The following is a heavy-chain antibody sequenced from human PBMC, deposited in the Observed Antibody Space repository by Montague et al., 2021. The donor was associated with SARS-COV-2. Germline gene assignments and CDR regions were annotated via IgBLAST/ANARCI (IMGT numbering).Heavy chain of an antibody. CDR3: ARGGGVGDSGSNTWSDYYWGMDV. CDR1: GGSIRGGNWN. V-gene: IGHV4-61*02. D-gene: IGHD3-22*01. CDR2: IYTSGST. Sequence: TLSLTCTVSGGSIRGGNWNWRRLRHSDGQGLDGVVRIYTSGSTNYDPSLKSRVTISVDTSKNQFSLKLSSVTAADTAVYYCARGGGVGDSGSNTWSDYYWGMDVWGQGTTVTVSS. J-gene: IGHJ6*02.